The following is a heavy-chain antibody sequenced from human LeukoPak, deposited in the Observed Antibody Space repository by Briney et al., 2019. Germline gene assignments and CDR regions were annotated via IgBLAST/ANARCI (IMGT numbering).Heavy chain of an antibody. D-gene: IGHD1-26*01. V-gene: IGHV4-59*01. Sequence: SETLSLTCTVSGGSISSYYWSWIRQPPGKGLEWIGYIYYSGTTNYNPSLKSRVTIPVDTSKSQFSLKLSSVTAADTAVYYCARGVWGATFYWYFDLWARGTQVTVSS. J-gene: IGHJ2*01. CDR1: GGSISSYY. CDR2: IYYSGTT. CDR3: ARGVWGATFYWYFDL.